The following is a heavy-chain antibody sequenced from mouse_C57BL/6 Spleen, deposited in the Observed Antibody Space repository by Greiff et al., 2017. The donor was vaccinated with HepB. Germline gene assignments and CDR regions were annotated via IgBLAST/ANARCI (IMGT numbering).Heavy chain of an antibody. CDR3: ARGASWDRFAY. D-gene: IGHD4-1*01. Sequence: VKLMESGPELVKPGASVKISCKASGYAFSSSWMNWVKQRPGKGLEWIGRIYPGDGDTNYNGKFKGKATLTADKSSSTAYMQLSSLTSEDSAVYFCARGASWDRFAYWAKGLWSLSLQ. J-gene: IGHJ3*01. CDR2: IYPGDGDT. CDR1: GYAFSSSW. V-gene: IGHV1-82*01.